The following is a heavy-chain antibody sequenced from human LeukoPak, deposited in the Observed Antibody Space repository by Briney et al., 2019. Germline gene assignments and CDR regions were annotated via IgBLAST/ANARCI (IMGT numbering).Heavy chain of an antibody. CDR1: GFTFSSYG. J-gene: IGHJ3*02. V-gene: IGHV3-33*06. Sequence: PGGSLRLSCAASGFTFSSYGMHWVRQAPGKGLEWVAVIWHDGSNKYYADSVKGRFTISGDNSKNTLYLQMNSLRAEDTAVYYCAKSNGYDSFGAFDIWGQGTMVTVSS. CDR2: IWHDGSNK. D-gene: IGHD5-12*01. CDR3: AKSNGYDSFGAFDI.